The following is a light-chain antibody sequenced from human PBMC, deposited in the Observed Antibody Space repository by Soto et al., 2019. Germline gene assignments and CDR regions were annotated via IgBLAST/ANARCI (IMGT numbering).Light chain of an antibody. J-gene: IGLJ2*01. CDR2: SDN. V-gene: IGLV1-44*01. CDR1: SSNIGSNF. Sequence: QSVLTQPPSLSETPGQRVTISCSGSSSNIGSNFVNWYQQLSGTAPKLLIHSDNERPSGVPDRFSGSRSGTSASLAISGLQSEDEAEYYCAAWDDSLNGVVFGGGTQLTVL. CDR3: AAWDDSLNGVV.